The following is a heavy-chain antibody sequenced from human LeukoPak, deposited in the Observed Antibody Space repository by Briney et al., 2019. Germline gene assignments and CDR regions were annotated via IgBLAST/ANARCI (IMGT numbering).Heavy chain of an antibody. CDR1: GFTFSSHG. J-gene: IGHJ1*01. CDR2: ISPSGGIT. Sequence: PGGCLRLSCAASGFTFSSHGMNWVRHAPAKGLEWVSGISPSGGITYYTDSVKGRFTISRDNSKNTVSLQMNSLRGEDTAVYCCAKDDAWGRYKLWGQGTLVTVSS. D-gene: IGHD3-16*01. CDR3: AKDDAWGRYKL. V-gene: IGHV3-23*01.